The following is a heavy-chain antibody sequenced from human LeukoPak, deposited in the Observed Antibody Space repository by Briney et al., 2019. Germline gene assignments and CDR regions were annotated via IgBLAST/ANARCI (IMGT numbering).Heavy chain of an antibody. Sequence: RASVTVSCKASGYTFTSYAMNWVRQAPGQGLEWMGWINTNTGNPTYAQGFTGRFVFSLDTSVNTAYLQISSLKTEDTAVYYCARDPRGGYSNLYPWGQGTLVTVSS. D-gene: IGHD4-11*01. CDR2: INTNTGNP. V-gene: IGHV7-4-1*02. CDR1: GYTFTSYA. J-gene: IGHJ5*02. CDR3: ARDPRGGYSNLYP.